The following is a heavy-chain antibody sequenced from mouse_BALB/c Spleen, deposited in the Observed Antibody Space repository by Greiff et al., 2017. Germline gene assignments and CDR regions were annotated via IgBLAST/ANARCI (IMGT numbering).Heavy chain of an antibody. J-gene: IGHJ2*01. CDR2: ISSGSSTI. CDR1: GFTFSSFG. CDR3: ARDYGNYLFDY. Sequence: EVKVVESGGGLVQPGGSRKLSCAASGFTFSSFGMHWVRQAPEKGLEWVAYISSGSSTIYYADTVKGRFTISRDNPKNTLFLQMTSLRSEDTAMYYCARDYGNYLFDYWGQGTTLTVSS. D-gene: IGHD2-1*01. V-gene: IGHV5-17*02.